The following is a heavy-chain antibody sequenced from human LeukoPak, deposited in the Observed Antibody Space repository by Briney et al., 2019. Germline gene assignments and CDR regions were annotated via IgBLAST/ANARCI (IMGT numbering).Heavy chain of an antibody. Sequence: GGSLRLSCAVSGFNVSLSYMTWVRQAPGKGLEWLSVVFGGGSKYFADSVKDRFTISRDNVRNTVDLQRKSLGVEDTSVYYCAXVRRGSRDSWGQGTLVVVSS. CDR2: VFGGGSK. CDR1: GFNVSLSY. J-gene: IGHJ4*02. CDR3: AXVRRGSRDS. D-gene: IGHD1-26*01. V-gene: IGHV3-53*01.